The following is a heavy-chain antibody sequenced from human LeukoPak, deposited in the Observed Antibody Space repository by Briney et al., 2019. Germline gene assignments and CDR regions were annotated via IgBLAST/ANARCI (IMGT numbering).Heavy chain of an antibody. CDR3: ARARWYCSSTSCYGQKGYYGMDV. V-gene: IGHV4-34*01. D-gene: IGHD2-2*01. J-gene: IGHJ6*02. CDR2: INHSGST. CDR1: GGSFSGYY. Sequence: PSETLSLTCAVYGGSFSGYYWSWIRRPPGKGLEWIREINHSGSTNYNPSLKSRVTISVDTSKNQFSLKLSSVTAADTAVYYCARARWYCSSTSCYGQKGYYGMDVWGQGTTVTVSS.